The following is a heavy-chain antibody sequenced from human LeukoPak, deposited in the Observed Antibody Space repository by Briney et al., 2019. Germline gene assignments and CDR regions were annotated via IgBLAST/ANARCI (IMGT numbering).Heavy chain of an antibody. J-gene: IGHJ4*02. CDR1: GFTFSSYA. V-gene: IGHV3-30-3*01. Sequence: GRSLRLSCAASGFTFSSYAMHWVRQAPGKGLEWVAVISYDGSNKYYADSVKGRFTISRDNSKNTLYLQMNSLRAEDTAVYYCAKDPAIQLWINYYFDYWGQGTLVTVSS. CDR2: ISYDGSNK. D-gene: IGHD5-18*01. CDR3: AKDPAIQLWINYYFDY.